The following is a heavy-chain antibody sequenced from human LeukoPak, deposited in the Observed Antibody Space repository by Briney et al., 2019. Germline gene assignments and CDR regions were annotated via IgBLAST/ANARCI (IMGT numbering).Heavy chain of an antibody. V-gene: IGHV3-30*03. Sequence: PGGSLRLSCAASGFTFSSYGMHWVRQAPGKGLEWVAVISYDGSNKYYADSVKGRFTISRDNAKNSLYLQMKSLRVEDTALYYCARGTNELNWFDPWGQGTLVTVSS. CDR3: ARGTNELNWFDP. D-gene: IGHD1-1*01. CDR1: GFTFSSYG. J-gene: IGHJ5*02. CDR2: ISYDGSNK.